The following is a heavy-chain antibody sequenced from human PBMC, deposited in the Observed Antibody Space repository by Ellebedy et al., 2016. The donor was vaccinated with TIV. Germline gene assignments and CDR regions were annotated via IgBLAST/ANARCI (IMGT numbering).Heavy chain of an antibody. CDR2: LSSYKGNT. V-gene: IGHV1-18*04. CDR3: ARTSRYAYSSSCDY. CDR1: GYTFTSYG. D-gene: IGHD6-13*01. J-gene: IGHJ4*02. Sequence: AASVKVSCKASGYTFTSYGISGVRQAPGRGLEWKGWLSSYKGNTKYAQKVQGRVTMTTDTSTNTAYMELRSLTSDDTAVYFCARTSRYAYSSSCDYWGQGTLVTVSS.